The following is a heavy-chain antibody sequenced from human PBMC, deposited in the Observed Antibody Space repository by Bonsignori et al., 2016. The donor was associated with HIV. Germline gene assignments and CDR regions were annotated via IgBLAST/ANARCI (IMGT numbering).Heavy chain of an antibody. V-gene: IGHV3-64*01. CDR1: GFTFSSYA. D-gene: IGHD6-13*01. J-gene: IGHJ1*01. CDR2: ISSNGGST. Sequence: GGSLRLSCAASGFTFSSYAMHWVRQAPGKGLEYVSAISSNGGSTYYANSVKGRFTISRDNSKNTLYLQMGSLRAEDMAVYYCARGGLRGAAALFQHWGQGTLVTVSS. CDR3: ARGGLRGAAALFQH.